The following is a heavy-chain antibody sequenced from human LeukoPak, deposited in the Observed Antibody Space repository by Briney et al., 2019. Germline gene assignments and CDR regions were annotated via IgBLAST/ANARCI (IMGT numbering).Heavy chain of an antibody. D-gene: IGHD1-26*01. CDR3: ARGRSTRENRGFFDY. CDR2: INPNSGGT. CDR1: GYNFPSYG. J-gene: IGHJ4*02. Sequence: GASVKVSCKASGYNFPSYGINWVRQAPGQGLEWMGWINPNSGGTNYAQKFQGRVTMTRDTSISTAYMELSSLSSDDTALYYCARGRSTRENRGFFDYWGQGTLVTVSS. V-gene: IGHV1-2*02.